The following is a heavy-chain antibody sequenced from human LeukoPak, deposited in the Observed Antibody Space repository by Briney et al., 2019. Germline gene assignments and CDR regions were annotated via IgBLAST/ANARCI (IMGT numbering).Heavy chain of an antibody. V-gene: IGHV4-4*09. Sequence: PSETLSLTCAVSGVSISPYYWAWIRQPPGKGLEWIGYIHTSGSNNQYPSLKSRVTISVDKSKNHCSLRLTSVTAADTAVYYCARLSAAVHLGAFDLWGQGTMVTVSS. J-gene: IGHJ3*01. CDR3: ARLSAAVHLGAFDL. D-gene: IGHD3-3*01. CDR1: GVSISPYY. CDR2: IHTSGSN.